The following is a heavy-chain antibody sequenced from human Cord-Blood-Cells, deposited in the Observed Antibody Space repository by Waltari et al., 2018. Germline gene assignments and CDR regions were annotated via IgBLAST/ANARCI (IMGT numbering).Heavy chain of an antibody. CDR1: GFTFGKAC. J-gene: IGHJ4*02. CDR3: TTDFSYYDYVWGSYRYY. D-gene: IGHD3-16*02. Sequence: EVQLVESGGGLVKPGGSLRLSCASSGFTFGKACLTWVRQPPGKGLEWVGRIKSKTDGGTTDYAAPVKGRFTNSRDDSKNTLYLQMNSLKTEDTAVYYCTTDFSYYDYVWGSYRYYWGQGTLVTVSS. V-gene: IGHV3-15*01. CDR2: IKSKTDGGTT.